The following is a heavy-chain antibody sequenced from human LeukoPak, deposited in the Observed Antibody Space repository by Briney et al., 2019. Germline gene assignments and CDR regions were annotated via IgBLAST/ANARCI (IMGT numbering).Heavy chain of an antibody. V-gene: IGHV4-59*01. Sequence: SETLSLTCTVSGGSISSYYWSWIRQPPGKGLEWIGYIYYSGSTNYNPSLKSRVTISVDTSKNQFSLKPSSVTAADTAVYYCARSAYAPFDYWGQGTLVTVSS. CDR2: IYYSGST. CDR3: ARSAYAPFDY. CDR1: GGSISSYY. J-gene: IGHJ4*02. D-gene: IGHD2-2*01.